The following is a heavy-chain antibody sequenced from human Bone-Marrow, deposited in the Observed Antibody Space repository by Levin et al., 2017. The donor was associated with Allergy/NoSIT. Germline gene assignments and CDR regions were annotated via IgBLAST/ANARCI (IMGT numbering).Heavy chain of an antibody. CDR2: INHSGST. CDR1: GGSFSGYY. Sequence: SETLSLTCAVYGGSFSGYYWSWIRQPPGKGLEWIGEINHSGSTNYNPSLKSRVTISVDTSKNQFSLKLSSVTAADTAVYYCATEQLAAAGTEWIYWGQGTLVTVSS. D-gene: IGHD6-13*01. V-gene: IGHV4-34*01. J-gene: IGHJ4*02. CDR3: ATEQLAAAGTEWIY.